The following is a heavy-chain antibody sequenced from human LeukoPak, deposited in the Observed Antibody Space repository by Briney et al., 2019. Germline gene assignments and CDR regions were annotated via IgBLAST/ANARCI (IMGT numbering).Heavy chain of an antibody. D-gene: IGHD1-26*01. V-gene: IGHV3-53*01. CDR1: GIAVSGNY. CDR3: AIAQTWDGLFES. CDR2: ISINTNT. J-gene: IGHJ4*02. Sequence: GGSLTLSCAASGIAVSGNYMSWVRQTPGKGLEWVSFISINTNTFYADAVRGRFTISRDTSKNTLLLQMNSLRDEDSAIYYCAIAQTWDGLFESWGQETLVTVSS.